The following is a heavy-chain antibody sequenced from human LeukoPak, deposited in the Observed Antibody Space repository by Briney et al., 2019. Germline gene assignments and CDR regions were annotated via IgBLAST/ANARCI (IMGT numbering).Heavy chain of an antibody. D-gene: IGHD4-17*01. CDR3: AKKATVTTALWYFDL. CDR1: GFSVSDNS. Sequence: GGSLRLSCTVSGFSVSDNSMSWVRQAPGKGLEWVSAISGSGGSTYYADSVKGRFTISRDNSKNTLYLQMNSLRAEDTAVYYCAKKATVTTALWYFDLWGRGTLVTVSS. J-gene: IGHJ2*01. CDR2: ISGSGGST. V-gene: IGHV3-23*01.